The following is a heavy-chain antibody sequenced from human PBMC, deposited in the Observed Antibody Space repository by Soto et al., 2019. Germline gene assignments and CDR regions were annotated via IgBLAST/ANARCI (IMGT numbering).Heavy chain of an antibody. J-gene: IGHJ6*03. V-gene: IGHV3-9*01. Sequence: EVQLVESGGGLVQPGRSLRLSCAASGFTFDDYAMHWVRQAPGKGLEWVSGISWNSGSIGYADSVKGRFTISRDNAKNSLYLQMNSLRAEDTALYYCAKDIRIAAAGTGGYYYYCMDVWGKGTTVTVSS. CDR3: AKDIRIAAAGTGGYYYYCMDV. CDR1: GFTFDDYA. CDR2: ISWNSGSI. D-gene: IGHD6-13*01.